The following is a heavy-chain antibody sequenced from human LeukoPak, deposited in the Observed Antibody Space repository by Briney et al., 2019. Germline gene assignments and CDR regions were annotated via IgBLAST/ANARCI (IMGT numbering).Heavy chain of an antibody. CDR2: ISGSGGST. V-gene: IGHV3-23*01. CDR3: AKDRNPWLVSGVYLDY. CDR1: GFTFSSYA. D-gene: IGHD6-19*01. J-gene: IGHJ4*02. Sequence: GGSLRLSCAASGFTFSSYAMSWVRQAPGKGLEWVSAISGSGGSTYYADSVKGRFTISRDNSKNTLYLQMNSLRAEDTAVYYCAKDRNPWLVSGVYLDYWGQGTLVTVSS.